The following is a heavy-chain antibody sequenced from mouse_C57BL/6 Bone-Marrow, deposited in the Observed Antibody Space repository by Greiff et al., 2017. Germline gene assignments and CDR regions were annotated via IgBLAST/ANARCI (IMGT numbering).Heavy chain of an antibody. CDR2: ISNGGGST. CDR3: ARHRYYGGNIWFAY. Sequence: EVKVVESGGGLVQPGGSLKLSCAASGFTFSDYYMYWVRQTPEKRLEWVAYISNGGGSTYYPDTVKGRFTISRDNAKNTLYLQMSRLKSEDTAMYYCARHRYYGGNIWFAYWGQGTLVTVSA. V-gene: IGHV5-12*01. J-gene: IGHJ3*01. CDR1: GFTFSDYY. D-gene: IGHD1-1*01.